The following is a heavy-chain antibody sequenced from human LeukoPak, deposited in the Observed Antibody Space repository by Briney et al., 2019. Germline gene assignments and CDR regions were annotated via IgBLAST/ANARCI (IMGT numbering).Heavy chain of an antibody. CDR2: TNQDGSEE. J-gene: IGHJ4*02. CDR1: GFTFSHYW. V-gene: IGHV3-7*01. Sequence: GGSLRLSRAASGFTFSHYWMTWVRQAPGKGLEWAAQTNQDGSEEYYMDSVKARFTISRDNAKNSVFLQMNSLRAEDTAVYYCVRDGGVSGYDLLDYWGQGTLVTVSS. CDR3: VRDGGVSGYDLLDY. D-gene: IGHD5-12*01.